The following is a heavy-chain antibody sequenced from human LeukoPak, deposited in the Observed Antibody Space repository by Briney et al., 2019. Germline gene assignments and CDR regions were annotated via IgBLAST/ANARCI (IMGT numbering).Heavy chain of an antibody. CDR1: GYSITSNYY. V-gene: IGHV4-38-2*02. Sequence: SETLSLTCAVSGYSITSNYYWGWTRQPPGRGLEWIGNIHHGVSTFYNPSLKSRVTISVDTSNNHFSLRLTSVTAADTAVYYCARDRDDSTNYTPYYFDYWGQGALVAVSS. D-gene: IGHD2-8*01. CDR2: IHHGVST. J-gene: IGHJ4*02. CDR3: ARDRDDSTNYTPYYFDY.